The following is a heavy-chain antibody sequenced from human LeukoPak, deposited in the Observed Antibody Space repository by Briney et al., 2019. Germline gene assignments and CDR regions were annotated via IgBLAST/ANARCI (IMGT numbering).Heavy chain of an antibody. D-gene: IGHD3-22*01. CDR2: IGAYNGNA. CDR3: AREGYYYDSSRYSLYNFDY. V-gene: IGHV1-18*01. Sequence: ASVKVSCKASDYTFSSYGISWVRQAPGQGLEWMGWIGAYNGNANYAQKLQGRVTMTTDTSTSTAYMELRSLRSDDTAVYYCAREGYYYDSSRYSLYNFDYWGKGTLVTVSS. J-gene: IGHJ4*02. CDR1: DYTFSSYG.